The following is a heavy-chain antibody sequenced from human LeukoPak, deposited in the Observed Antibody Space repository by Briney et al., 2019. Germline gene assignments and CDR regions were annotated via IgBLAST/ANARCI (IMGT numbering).Heavy chain of an antibody. D-gene: IGHD3-10*01. CDR2: VNTDGSAT. J-gene: IGHJ4*02. CDR1: GFTFSNYW. CDR3: ARETLIRGFMPDY. Sequence: PGGSLRLSCAASGFTFSNYWMHWVRQTPGNGLVWVSRVNTDGSATAYADSVKGRFTISRDNAKNTLYLQMNSLRAGDTAVYYCARETLIRGFMPDYWGQGTLVTVSS. V-gene: IGHV3-74*01.